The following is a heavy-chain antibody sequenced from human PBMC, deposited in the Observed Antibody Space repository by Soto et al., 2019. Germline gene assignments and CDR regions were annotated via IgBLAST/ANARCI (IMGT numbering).Heavy chain of an antibody. J-gene: IGHJ5*02. V-gene: IGHV1-46*03. CDR3: ARAGYCSSTSCFRGPFDP. Sequence: GSVKVSCKASGNTFTSYPINWVRQAPGQRREWMGIINPSGGSTSYAQKFQGRVTMTRDTSTSTVYMELSSLRSEDTAVYYCARAGYCSSTSCFRGPFDPWGQGTLVTVSS. CDR1: GNTFTSYP. CDR2: INPSGGST. D-gene: IGHD2-2*01.